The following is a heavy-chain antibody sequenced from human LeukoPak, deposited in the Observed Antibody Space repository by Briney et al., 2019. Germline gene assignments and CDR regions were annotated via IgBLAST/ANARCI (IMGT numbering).Heavy chain of an antibody. CDR1: GVSISSSSYY. V-gene: IGHV4-39*07. CDR3: ARERGVGRNPFDY. CDR2: IYYSGSA. J-gene: IGHJ4*02. Sequence: PSETLSLTCTVSGVSISSSSYYWGWIRQPPGKGLEWIGSIYYSGSAYYNPSLNSRVTISVDTSKNQFSLKLSSVTAADTAVYYCARERGVGRNPFDYWGQGILVTVSS. D-gene: IGHD3-16*01.